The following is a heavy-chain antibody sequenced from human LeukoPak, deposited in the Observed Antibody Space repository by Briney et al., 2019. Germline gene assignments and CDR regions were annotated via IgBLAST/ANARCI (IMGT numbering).Heavy chain of an antibody. D-gene: IGHD5-18*01. J-gene: IGHJ4*02. V-gene: IGHV3-7*04. CDR2: IKQDGSEK. CDR1: AFTFSTYW. Sequence: GGSLRLSCAASAFTFSTYWMSWVRQAPGKGLEWVANIKQDGSEKYYVDSVKGRFTISRDNAKDSLYLQMNSLRAEDTAVYYCARARLSYGLYYFDYWGQGTLVTVSS. CDR3: ARARLSYGLYYFDY.